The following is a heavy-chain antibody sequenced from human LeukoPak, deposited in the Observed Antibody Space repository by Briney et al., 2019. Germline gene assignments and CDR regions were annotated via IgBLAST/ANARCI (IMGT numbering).Heavy chain of an antibody. CDR2: INHSGST. D-gene: IGHD2-2*01. J-gene: IGHJ6*03. Sequence: SETLSLTCAVYGGSFSGYYWSWIRQPPGKGLEWIGEINHSGSTNYNPSLKSRVTISVDTSKNQFFLKLSSVTAADTAVYYCARGTIVVVPASYYYYYYMDVWGKGTTVTVSS. V-gene: IGHV4-34*01. CDR1: GGSFSGYY. CDR3: ARGTIVVVPASYYYYYYMDV.